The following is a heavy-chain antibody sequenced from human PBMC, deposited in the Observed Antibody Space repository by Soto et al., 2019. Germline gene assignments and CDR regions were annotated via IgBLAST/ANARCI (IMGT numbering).Heavy chain of an antibody. D-gene: IGHD2-21*02. CDR3: ARDPFVVTAPPSRFFDY. J-gene: IGHJ4*02. Sequence: ASVKVACKASGYTFTSYYMHWVRQAPGQGLEWMGIINPSGGSTSYAQKFQGRVTMTRDTSTSTVYMELSSLRSEDTAVYYCARDPFVVTAPPSRFFDYCGQGTMVIVSS. CDR1: GYTFTSYY. CDR2: INPSGGST. V-gene: IGHV1-46*01.